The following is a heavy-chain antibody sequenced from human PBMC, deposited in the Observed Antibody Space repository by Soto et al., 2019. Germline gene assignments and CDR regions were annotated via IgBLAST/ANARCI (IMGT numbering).Heavy chain of an antibody. Sequence: QVQLVESGGGVVQPGRSLRLSCAASGFTFSSYGMHWVRQAPGKGLEWVAVIWYDGSRKYYADSVKGRFTISRDDSKNTQSLQMDSLRAEDTAVYYGVRDRDGLFDYWGPGTLVTVSS. V-gene: IGHV3-33*01. J-gene: IGHJ4*02. D-gene: IGHD3-9*01. CDR1: GFTFSSYG. CDR3: VRDRDGLFDY. CDR2: IWYDGSRK.